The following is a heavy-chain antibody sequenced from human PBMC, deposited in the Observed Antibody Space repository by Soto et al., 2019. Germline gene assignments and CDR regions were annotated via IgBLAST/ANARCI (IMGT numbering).Heavy chain of an antibody. CDR1: GGSIISYY. D-gene: IGHD1-26*01. J-gene: IGHJ6*02. V-gene: IGHV4-59*01. CDR2: IYYSGST. Sequence: PSETLSLTCTVSGGSIISYYWSWILQPPWKGLEWIGYIYYSGSTNYNPSLKSRVTISVDTSKNQFSLKLSSVTAADTAVYYCARDPIVGATKSYYYGMDVWGQGTTVTVSS. CDR3: ARDPIVGATKSYYYGMDV.